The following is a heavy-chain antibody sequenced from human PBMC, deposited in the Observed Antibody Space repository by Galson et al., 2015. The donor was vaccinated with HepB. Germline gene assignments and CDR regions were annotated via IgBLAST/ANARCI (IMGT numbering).Heavy chain of an antibody. CDR2: ISAYNGNT. Sequence: SVKVSCKASGYTFTSYGISWVRQAPGQGLEWMGWISAYNGNTNYAQKLQGRVTMTTDTSTSTAYMELRSLRSDDTAVYYCARARGSGSYYLVRGDYWGQGTLVTVSS. D-gene: IGHD3-10*01. CDR1: GYTFTSYG. J-gene: IGHJ4*02. CDR3: ARARGSGSYYLVRGDY. V-gene: IGHV1-18*01.